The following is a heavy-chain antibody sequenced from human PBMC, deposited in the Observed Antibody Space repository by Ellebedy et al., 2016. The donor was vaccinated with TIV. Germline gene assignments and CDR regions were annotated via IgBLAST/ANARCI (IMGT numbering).Heavy chain of an antibody. CDR3: ASEPPYFYGSSIYLKDF. CDR2: TYYRSKWYN. J-gene: IGHJ4*02. Sequence: SQTLSLTCAISGDSVSSGGPTWNWIRQSPSRGLEWLGRTYYRSKWYNEYAISVRSRITINPDTSKNQFSLNLTSVTAADTAVYYCASEPPYFYGSSIYLKDFWGQGTLVTVSP. CDR1: GDSVSSGGPT. D-gene: IGHD3-10*01. V-gene: IGHV6-1*01.